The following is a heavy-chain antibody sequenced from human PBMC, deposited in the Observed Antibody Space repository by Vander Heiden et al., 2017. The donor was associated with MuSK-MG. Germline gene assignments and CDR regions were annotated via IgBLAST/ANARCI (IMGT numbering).Heavy chain of an antibody. CDR2: ITDAGDST. CDR1: GFTFSNYA. D-gene: IGHD6-19*01. J-gene: IGHJ4*02. CDR3: ASKIGSGGWYC. Sequence: EVQLLESGGGLVQPGGSLRLSCAASGFTFSNYAMNWVRQAPGKGLEWVSTITDAGDSTNYADSVKGRFTISRDNSRNTLSLQMNSLRADDTAVYYCASKIGSGGWYCWGQGTLVTVSS. V-gene: IGHV3-23*01.